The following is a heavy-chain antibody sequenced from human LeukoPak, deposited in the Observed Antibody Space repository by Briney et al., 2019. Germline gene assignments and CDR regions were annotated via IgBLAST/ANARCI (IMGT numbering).Heavy chain of an antibody. J-gene: IGHJ4*02. Sequence: GGSLRLSCAASRFTFSNYWMTWVRQAPGTGLEWVANIKQDGGQIYYVDSVKGRFTISRDNSKNSLYLQMNSLRAEDTAVYYCVRDSDHVRDYWGQGTLVTVSS. V-gene: IGHV3-7*01. CDR3: VRDSDHVRDY. CDR2: IKQDGGQI. D-gene: IGHD3-10*01. CDR1: RFTFSNYW.